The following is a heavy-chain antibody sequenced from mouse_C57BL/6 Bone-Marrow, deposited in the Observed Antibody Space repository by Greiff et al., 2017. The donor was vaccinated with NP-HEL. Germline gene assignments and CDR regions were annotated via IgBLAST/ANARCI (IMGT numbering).Heavy chain of an antibody. J-gene: IGHJ2*01. V-gene: IGHV1-59*01. D-gene: IGHD1-1*01. CDR2: IDPSDSYT. Sequence: QVQLQQPGAELVRPGTSVKLSCKASGYTFTSYWMHWVKQRPGQGLEWIGVIDPSDSYTNYNQKFKGKATLTVDTSSSTAYMQLSSLTSEDSAVYYCAIYYGSGGDYWGQGTTLTVSS. CDR3: AIYYGSGGDY. CDR1: GYTFTSYW.